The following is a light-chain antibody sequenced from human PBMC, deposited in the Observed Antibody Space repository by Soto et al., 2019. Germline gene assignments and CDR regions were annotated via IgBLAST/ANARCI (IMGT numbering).Light chain of an antibody. CDR1: QSISSW. Sequence: DIQMTQSPSTLSASVGDRVTITCRASQSISSWLAWYQQKPGKAPKLLIYDASSLESGVPSRFSGSGSGTEFTLPISSLQPDDFATFYCQQYNSYWTFGQGPKVEIK. CDR3: QQYNSYWT. J-gene: IGKJ1*01. CDR2: DAS. V-gene: IGKV1-5*01.